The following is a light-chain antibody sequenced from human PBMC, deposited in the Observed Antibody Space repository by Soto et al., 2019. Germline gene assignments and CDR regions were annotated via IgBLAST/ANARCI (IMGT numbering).Light chain of an antibody. CDR3: QQRRNLPGT. CDR1: QSLFSY. CDR2: DAT. V-gene: IGKV3-11*01. Sequence: EIVLTQSPATLSLSPGQRATLSCRASQSLFSYLAWFQQKPGQAPMLLIYDATNRATGSPARFSGSGSGTDLPLTISSLEPEDFAVYYCQQRRNLPGTFGPGTKVDIK. J-gene: IGKJ3*01.